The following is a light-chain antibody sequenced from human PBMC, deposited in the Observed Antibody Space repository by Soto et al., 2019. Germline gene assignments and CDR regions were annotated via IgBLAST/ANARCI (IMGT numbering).Light chain of an antibody. CDR3: QQSYSRPA. V-gene: IGKV1-39*01. Sequence: DIQMTQSPSSLSASVGDKVTITCRASQSISSYLNWYQQKPGKAPKLLIYAGSSLQSGVASKFSGSGSGTDFALTISSLHHEYFATDSCQQSYSRPAVGPETKVDIK. J-gene: IGKJ3*01. CDR2: AGS. CDR1: QSISSY.